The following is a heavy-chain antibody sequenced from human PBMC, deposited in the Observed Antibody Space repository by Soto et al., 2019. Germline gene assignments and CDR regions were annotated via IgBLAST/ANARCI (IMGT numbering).Heavy chain of an antibody. D-gene: IGHD2-15*01. CDR2: ISSANAYI. V-gene: IGHV3-21*01. CDR1: GFTFSSYS. J-gene: IGHJ3*02. Sequence: PGGSLRLSCVASGFTFSSYSVNWVRQAPGMGLEWVSSISSANAYIYYADSVKGRFTISRDNAKNSLYLQMNSLRAEDTAVYYCASKARYCSGGSCLPDAFDIWGQGTMVTVSS. CDR3: ASKARYCSGGSCLPDAFDI.